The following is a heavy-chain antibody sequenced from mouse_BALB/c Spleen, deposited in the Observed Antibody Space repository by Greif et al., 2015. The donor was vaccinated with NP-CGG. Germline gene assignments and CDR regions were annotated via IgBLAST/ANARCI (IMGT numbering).Heavy chain of an antibody. CDR1: GFNIKDTY. CDR3: ARPNWEKGAWFAY. V-gene: IGHV14-3*02. CDR2: IDPANGNT. D-gene: IGHD4-1*01. Sequence: VQLQQSGAELVKPGASVKLSCTASGFNIKDTYMHWVKQRPEQGLEWIGRIDPANGNTKYDPKFQGKATITADTSSNTAYLQLSSLTSEDTAVYYCARPNWEKGAWFAYWGQGTLVTVSA. J-gene: IGHJ3*01.